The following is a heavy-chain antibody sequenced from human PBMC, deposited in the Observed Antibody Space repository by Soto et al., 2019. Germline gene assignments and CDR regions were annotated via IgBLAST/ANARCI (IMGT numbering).Heavy chain of an antibody. CDR1: GYTFTSYG. D-gene: IGHD6-19*01. Sequence: ASVKVSCTASGYTFTSYGISWVRQAPGQGLEWMGWISAYNGNTNYAQKLQGRVTMTTDTSTSTAYMELRSLRSDDTAVYYCARGAAVASGYNWFDPWGQGTLVTVSS. CDR3: ARGAAVASGYNWFDP. V-gene: IGHV1-18*01. J-gene: IGHJ5*02. CDR2: ISAYNGNT.